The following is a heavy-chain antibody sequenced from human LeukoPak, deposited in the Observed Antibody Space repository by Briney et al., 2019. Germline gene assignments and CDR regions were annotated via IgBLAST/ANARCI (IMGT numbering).Heavy chain of an antibody. V-gene: IGHV4-61*02. Sequence: SETLSLTCTVSGGSISSGRYYWTWIRQPAGKGLEWIGRIYTSGSTNYNPSLKSRVTISGDTSKNQFSLKLSSVTAADTAVYYCARVPTAILVLDYWGQGTLVTVSS. J-gene: IGHJ4*02. CDR3: ARVPTAILVLDY. CDR1: GGSISSGRYY. D-gene: IGHD2-2*01. CDR2: IYTSGST.